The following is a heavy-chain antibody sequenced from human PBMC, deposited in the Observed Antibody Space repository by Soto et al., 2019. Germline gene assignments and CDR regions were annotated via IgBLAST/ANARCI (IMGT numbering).Heavy chain of an antibody. J-gene: IGHJ4*02. V-gene: IGHV1-18*01. Sequence: ASVKISCKASGYTFTSSGISWVRQAPGQGLEWMGWSSAYNGNTNYAQKLQGRVTMTTDTSTSTAYMELRSLRSDDSAVYYCARHARWTTGYFELWGKGIPVTVS. D-gene: IGHD2-15*01. CDR2: SSAYNGNT. CDR1: GYTFTSSG. CDR3: ARHARWTTGYFEL.